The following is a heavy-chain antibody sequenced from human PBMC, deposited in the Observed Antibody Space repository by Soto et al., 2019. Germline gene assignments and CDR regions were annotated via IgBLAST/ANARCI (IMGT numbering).Heavy chain of an antibody. CDR1: GFTFSSYA. D-gene: IGHD3-10*01. CDR2: ISGSGGST. J-gene: IGHJ6*02. V-gene: IGHV3-23*01. CDR3: AKEAELLSVLYYYYYGMDV. Sequence: GGSLRLSCAASGFTFSSYAMSWVRQAPGKGLEWVSAISGSGGSTYYADSVKGRFTISRDNSKNTLYLQMNSLRAEDTAVYYCAKEAELLSVLYYYYYGMDVWGQGTTVTVSS.